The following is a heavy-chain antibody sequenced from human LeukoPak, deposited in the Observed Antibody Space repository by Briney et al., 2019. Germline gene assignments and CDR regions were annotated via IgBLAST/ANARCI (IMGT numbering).Heavy chain of an antibody. V-gene: IGHV4-59*01. CDR1: GGSISSYY. CDR2: IYYSGST. CDR3: ARDIVVAGEGWFYYYMDV. J-gene: IGHJ6*03. D-gene: IGHD6-19*01. Sequence: SETLSLTCTVSGGSISSYYWSWIRQPPGKGLEWMGYIYYSGSTNYNPSLKSRVTISVDTSKNQFSPKLSSVTAADTAVYYCARDIVVAGEGWFYYYMDVWGKGTTVTVSS.